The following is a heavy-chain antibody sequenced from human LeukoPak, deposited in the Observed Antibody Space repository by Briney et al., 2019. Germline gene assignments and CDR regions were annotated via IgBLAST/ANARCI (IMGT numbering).Heavy chain of an antibody. CDR1: GFTFSSYS. J-gene: IGHJ5*02. CDR3: AREGGSYGFDP. D-gene: IGHD1-26*01. Sequence: PGGSLRLSCAASGFTFSSYSMNWVRQAPGKGLEWVSYISSSSSTIYYADSVKGRFTISRDNAKNSLYLQMNSLRAEDTAVYYCAREGGSYGFDPWGQGTLVTVSS. V-gene: IGHV3-48*01. CDR2: ISSSSSTI.